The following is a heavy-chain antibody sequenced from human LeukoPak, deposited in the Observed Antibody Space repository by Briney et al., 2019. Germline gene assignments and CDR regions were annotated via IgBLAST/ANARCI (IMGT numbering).Heavy chain of an antibody. CDR1: GGSVSSGSYY. V-gene: IGHV4-61*01. CDR2: IYYSGIT. Sequence: SETLSLTCTDSGGSVSSGSYYWSWIRQPPGKGLEWIGYIYYSGITNYNPSLKSRVTISVDTSKNQFSLKLSSVTAADTAVYYCAEIAAAGTLFDYWGQGTLVTVSS. D-gene: IGHD6-13*01. J-gene: IGHJ4*02. CDR3: AEIAAAGTLFDY.